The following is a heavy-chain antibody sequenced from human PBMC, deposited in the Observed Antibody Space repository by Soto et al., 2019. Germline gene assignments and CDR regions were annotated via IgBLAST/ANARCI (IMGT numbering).Heavy chain of an antibody. CDR1: GYTFTSYG. CDR3: ARDASVVPAALYYYYYGMDV. Sequence: ASVKVSCKASGYTFTSYGISWVRQAPGQGLEWMGWISAYNGNTNYAQKLQGRVTMTTDTSTSTAYMELRSRRSDDTAVYYCARDASVVPAALYYYYYGMDVWGQGTTVTVSS. V-gene: IGHV1-18*01. J-gene: IGHJ6*02. D-gene: IGHD2-2*01. CDR2: ISAYNGNT.